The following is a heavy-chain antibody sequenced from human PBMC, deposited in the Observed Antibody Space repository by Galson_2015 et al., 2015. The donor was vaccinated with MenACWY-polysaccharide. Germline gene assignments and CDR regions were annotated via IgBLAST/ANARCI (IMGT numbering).Heavy chain of an antibody. D-gene: IGHD3-10*01. Sequence: SLRLSCAASGLTFSNNWIHWVRQAPGKGLVWVSRINSDASSTAYADSVKGRFTISRDNAENTLYLQMNSLRVEDTAVYYCVGPLGRGGTGAYGMDAWGQGTTVTVSS. CDR3: VGPLGRGGTGAYGMDA. CDR2: INSDASST. CDR1: GLTFSNNW. J-gene: IGHJ6*02. V-gene: IGHV3-74*01.